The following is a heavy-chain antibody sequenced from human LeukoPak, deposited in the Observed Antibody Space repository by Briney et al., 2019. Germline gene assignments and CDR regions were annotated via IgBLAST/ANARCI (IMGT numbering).Heavy chain of an antibody. D-gene: IGHD5-18*01. CDR1: GSPFSSYG. Sequence: GGSLRLSCAASGSPFSSYGRHWFRQAPAKGLEWVPVISYDGSNKYYADSVKGRFTISRDNSKNTLYLQMNSLRAEDTAVYYCALDTAMDYWGQGTLVTVSS. CDR2: ISYDGSNK. V-gene: IGHV3-30*03. J-gene: IGHJ4*02. CDR3: ALDTAMDY.